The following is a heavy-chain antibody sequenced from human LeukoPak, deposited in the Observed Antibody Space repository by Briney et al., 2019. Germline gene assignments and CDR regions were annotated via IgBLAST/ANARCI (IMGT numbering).Heavy chain of an antibody. CDR2: INHSGST. V-gene: IGHV4-34*01. CDR1: GGSFSGYY. J-gene: IGHJ4*02. Sequence: PSETLSLTCAVYGGSFSGYYWSWIRQPPGKGLEWIGEINHSGSTNYNPSLKSRVTISVDTSKNQFSLKLSSVTAADTAVYYCARGPLSYYGSGSYYKFWGQGTLVTVSS. CDR3: ARGPLSYYGSGSYYKF. D-gene: IGHD3-10*01.